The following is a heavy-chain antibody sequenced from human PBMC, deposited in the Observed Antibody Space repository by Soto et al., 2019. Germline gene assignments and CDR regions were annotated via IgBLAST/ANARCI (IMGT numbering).Heavy chain of an antibody. J-gene: IGHJ5*02. CDR2: IHHSGTA. CDR1: GGSISNSNW. D-gene: IGHD2-2*01. CDR3: VTLVVVPTVPQAREYNWFDP. V-gene: IGHV4-4*02. Sequence: QVQLQESSPGLVKPSGTLSLTCIVSGGSISNSNWWSWVRQPPGKGLEWIGEIHHSGTANYNPSLKSRVTISLDKSKNQFSLKLSSVTAADTAVYYCVTLVVVPTVPQAREYNWFDPWGQGTLVTVSS.